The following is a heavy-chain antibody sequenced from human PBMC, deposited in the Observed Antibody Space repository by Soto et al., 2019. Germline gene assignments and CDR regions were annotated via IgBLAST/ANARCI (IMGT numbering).Heavy chain of an antibody. V-gene: IGHV1-2*04. CDR1: GYTFTCYY. D-gene: IGHD6-19*01. Sequence: ASVKVSCKASGYTFTCYYMHWVRQAPGQGLEWMGWINPNSGGTNYAQKFQGWVTMTRDTSISTAYMELSRLRSDDTAVYYCARSPRQWGAVYSSGWPGVVYGMDVWGQGTTVTVSS. J-gene: IGHJ6*02. CDR2: INPNSGGT. CDR3: ARSPRQWGAVYSSGWPGVVYGMDV.